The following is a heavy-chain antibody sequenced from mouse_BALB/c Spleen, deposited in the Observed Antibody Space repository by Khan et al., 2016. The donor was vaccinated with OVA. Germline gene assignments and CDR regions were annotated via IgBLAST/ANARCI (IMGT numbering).Heavy chain of an antibody. CDR2: IYPGSGST. CDR3: TRRGLGGAMDY. J-gene: IGHJ4*01. V-gene: IGHV1S22*01. Sequence: LKQSGSELVRPGASVKLSCKASGYTFTSYWMHWVKQRHGQGLEWIGNIYPGSGSTNYDEKFKSKGTLTVDTSSSTAYMHLSSLTSEDSAVYYCTRRGLGGAMDYWGQGTSVTVSS. CDR1: GYTFTSYW. D-gene: IGHD4-1*01.